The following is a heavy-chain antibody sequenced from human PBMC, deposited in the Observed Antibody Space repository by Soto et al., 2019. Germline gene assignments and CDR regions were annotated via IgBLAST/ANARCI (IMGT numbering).Heavy chain of an antibody. Sequence: ASVKVSCKASGYTFTSYGISWVRQAPGQGLEWMGWISAYNGNTNYAQKLQGRVTMTTDTSTSTAYMELRSLRSDDKAVYYCARDYGSGSSLWFDPWGRGTLVTVSS. CDR1: GYTFTSYG. D-gene: IGHD3-10*01. J-gene: IGHJ5*02. V-gene: IGHV1-18*01. CDR3: ARDYGSGSSLWFDP. CDR2: ISAYNGNT.